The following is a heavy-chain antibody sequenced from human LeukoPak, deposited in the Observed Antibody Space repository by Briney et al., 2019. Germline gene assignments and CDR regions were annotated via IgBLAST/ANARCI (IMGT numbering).Heavy chain of an antibody. CDR3: AREDQPLGFDP. V-gene: IGHV3-13*01. CDR1: GFTFSSYD. D-gene: IGHD2-2*01. J-gene: IGHJ5*02. Sequence: GGSLRLSCAASGFTFSSYDMHWVRHATGKGLEWVSAIGTAGDTYYPGSVKGRFTISRENAKNSLYLQMNSLRAGDTAVYYCAREDQPLGFDPWGQGTLVTVSS. CDR2: IGTAGDT.